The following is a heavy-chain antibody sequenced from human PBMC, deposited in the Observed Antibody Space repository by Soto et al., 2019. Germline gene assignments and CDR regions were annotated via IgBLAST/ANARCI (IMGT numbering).Heavy chain of an antibody. CDR3: ARDLGSYDFWSGSNWFDP. V-gene: IGHV1-69*05. CDR2: IIPIFGTA. CDR1: GGTFSSYA. Sequence: SVKVSCKGSGGTFSSYAISWVRQAPGQRLEWMGGIIPIFGTANYAQKFQGRVTMTTDTSTSTAYMELRSLRSDDTAVYYCARDLGSYDFWSGSNWFDPWGQGTLVTVSS. J-gene: IGHJ5*02. D-gene: IGHD3-3*01.